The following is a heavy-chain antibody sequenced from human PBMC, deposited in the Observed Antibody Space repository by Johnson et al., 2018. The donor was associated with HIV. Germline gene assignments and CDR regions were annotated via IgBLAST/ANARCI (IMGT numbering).Heavy chain of an antibody. CDR3: ARESPGGDALDL. CDR1: GFTVSSNY. J-gene: IGHJ3*01. Sequence: VQLVESGGGVVQPERSLRLSCAASGFTVSSNYMSWVRQAPGTGLEWVSVIYTGGSTYYADSVKGRFTISRDNSKNTLYLQMNSLRAEDTAVYYCARESPGGDALDLWGQGTMVTVSS. D-gene: IGHD1-14*01. CDR2: IYTGGST. V-gene: IGHV3-66*01.